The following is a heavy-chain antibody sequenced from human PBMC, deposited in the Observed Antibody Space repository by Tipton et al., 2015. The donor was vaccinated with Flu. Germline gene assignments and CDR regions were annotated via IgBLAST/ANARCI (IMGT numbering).Heavy chain of an antibody. D-gene: IGHD3-10*01. V-gene: IGHV4-34*01. CDR1: GGSFSGYY. J-gene: IGHJ4*02. CDR3: ARATYYYGSGSYFYY. Sequence: LSLTCAVYGGSFSGYYWSWIRQPPGKGLEWIGEIDHSGSTNYNPSLKSRVTISVDTSKNQFSLKLSSVTAADTAVYYCARATYYYGSGSYFYYWGQGTLVTVSS. CDR2: IDHSGST.